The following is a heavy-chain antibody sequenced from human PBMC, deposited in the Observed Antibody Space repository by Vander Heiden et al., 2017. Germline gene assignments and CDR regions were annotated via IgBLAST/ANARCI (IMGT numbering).Heavy chain of an antibody. CDR1: GDSVNNANYY. CDR2: SYYSGGTH. Sequence: QVQLLQSGPGLVKPSQTLTLPCTVPGDSVNNANYYWSWIRHHPGKGLEWIGYSYYSGGTHYYNPSLRSRGTISVDTSKNQFSLRLTSVTAADTAVYYCARDWYSSSLSMDVWGQGTTVTVSS. CDR3: ARDWYSSSLSMDV. J-gene: IGHJ6*02. D-gene: IGHD6-6*01. V-gene: IGHV4-31*03.